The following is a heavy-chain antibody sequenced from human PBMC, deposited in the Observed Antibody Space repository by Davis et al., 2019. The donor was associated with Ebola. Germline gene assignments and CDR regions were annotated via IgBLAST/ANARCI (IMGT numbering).Heavy chain of an antibody. V-gene: IGHV3-7*03. J-gene: IGHJ4*02. D-gene: IGHD5-12*01. Sequence: PGGSLRLSCETSGFIFRNYVMSWARQAPGKGLEWVANIKQDGSEKYYVDSVKGRFTISRDNAKNSLYLQMNSLRAEDTAVYYCARAWVGGGYVFDYWGQGTLVTVSS. CDR3: ARAWVGGGYVFDY. CDR2: IKQDGSEK. CDR1: GFIFRNYV.